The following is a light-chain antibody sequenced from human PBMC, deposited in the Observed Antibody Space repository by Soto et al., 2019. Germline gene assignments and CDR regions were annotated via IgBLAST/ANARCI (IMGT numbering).Light chain of an antibody. CDR2: DAS. J-gene: IGKJ2*01. Sequence: DIQMTQSPSTLSASVGDRVTITCRASQSISSWLAWYQQKPGKAPKLLIYDASSLESGVPSRFSGSGSGTEFTLTISSLQPDGFSTYYCQQYNSYRTFGQGTKLEIK. CDR1: QSISSW. CDR3: QQYNSYRT. V-gene: IGKV1-5*01.